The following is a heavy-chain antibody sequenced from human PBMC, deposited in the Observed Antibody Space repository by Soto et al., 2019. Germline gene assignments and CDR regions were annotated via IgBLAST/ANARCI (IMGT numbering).Heavy chain of an antibody. J-gene: IGHJ3*02. CDR3: ATRLFDAFDI. CDR1: GYTFTYRY. CDR2: ITPFNGNT. Sequence: SVKVSCKASGYTFTYRYLHWVRQAPGQALEWMGWITPFNGNTNYAQKFQDRVTITRDRSMSTAYMELSSLRSEDTAMYYCATRLFDAFDIWGQGKMVTVSS. V-gene: IGHV1-45*02. D-gene: IGHD2-21*01.